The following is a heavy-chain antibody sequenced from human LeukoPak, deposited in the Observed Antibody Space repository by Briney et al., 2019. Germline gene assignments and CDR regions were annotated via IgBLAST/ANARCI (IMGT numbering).Heavy chain of an antibody. CDR1: GYTFSGYY. CDR2: INPKSGGT. Sequence: GGSVSVSCKASGYTFSGYYMHWVRQAPGQGLEWMGWINPKSGGTNYAEKLGGRVTMTRDTSISPAYIDLSTLTSDDMAVYYCASDGGFAYPSYYFDYWGQGTLVTVSS. J-gene: IGHJ4*02. CDR3: ASDGGFAYPSYYFDY. V-gene: IGHV1-2*02. D-gene: IGHD3-16*01.